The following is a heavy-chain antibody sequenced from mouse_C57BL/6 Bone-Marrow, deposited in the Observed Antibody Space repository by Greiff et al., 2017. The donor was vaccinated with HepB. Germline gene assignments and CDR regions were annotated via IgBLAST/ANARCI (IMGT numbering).Heavy chain of an antibody. Sequence: LQESGAELVKPGASVKLSCKASGYTFTEYPIHWVKQRSGQGFEWIGWCYSGSGSIKYNEKFKDKASLTAYTSSSTVFMELSRLTSVDSAVYFCARHEEDLYSNYVEMDYWGRGTSVTVSS. CDR1: GYTFTEYP. V-gene: IGHV1-62-2*01. D-gene: IGHD2-5*01. CDR2: CYSGSGSI. J-gene: IGHJ4*01. CDR3: ARHEEDLYSNYVEMDY.